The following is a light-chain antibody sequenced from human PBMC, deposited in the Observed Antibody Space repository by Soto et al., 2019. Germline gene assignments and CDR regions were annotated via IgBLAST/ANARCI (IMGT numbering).Light chain of an antibody. Sequence: EIVLTQSPATLSLSPGDRATLSCRASQSVRSDYFAWYQQKPGQPPRVILFGVSTRATAIPNRFSGSGSGTDFTLTISRLEPDDFGLYCCYQSGNSPRTFGGGTKVE. CDR1: QSVRSDY. CDR3: YQSGNSPRT. J-gene: IGKJ4*01. V-gene: IGKV3-20*01. CDR2: GVS.